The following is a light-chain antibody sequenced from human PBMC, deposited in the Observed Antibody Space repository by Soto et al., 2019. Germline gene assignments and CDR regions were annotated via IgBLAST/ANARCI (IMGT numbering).Light chain of an antibody. Sequence: DIQMTQSPSSLSASVGDRVTITCRATQSIGTYLSWYQQKPGKAPKLLIYAASSLQSGVPSSFGVSGSGTDFTLTISSLQPEDFATYFCQQSYSTPYTFGQGTTLEIK. CDR2: AAS. J-gene: IGKJ2*01. CDR3: QQSYSTPYT. V-gene: IGKV1-39*01. CDR1: QSIGTY.